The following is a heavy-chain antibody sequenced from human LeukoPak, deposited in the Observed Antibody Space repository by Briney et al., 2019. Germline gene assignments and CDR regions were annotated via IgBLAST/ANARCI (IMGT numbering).Heavy chain of an antibody. CDR1: GGTFSSYA. Sequence: SVKVSCKASGGTFSSYAISWVRQAPGQGLEWMGGIIPIFGTANYAQKFQGRVTITADESTSTAYMELSSLRSEDTAVYYCARVRVAGTGYFDYWGQGTLVTVSS. D-gene: IGHD6-19*01. CDR2: IIPIFGTA. V-gene: IGHV1-69*13. J-gene: IGHJ4*02. CDR3: ARVRVAGTGYFDY.